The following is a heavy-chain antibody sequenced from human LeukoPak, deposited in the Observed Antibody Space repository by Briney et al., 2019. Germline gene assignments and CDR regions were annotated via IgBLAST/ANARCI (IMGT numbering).Heavy chain of an antibody. CDR2: IWYGGSNK. J-gene: IGHJ6*03. V-gene: IGHV3-30*02. CDR3: AKDSGDIYYYYYMDV. CDR1: GFTFGSHG. Sequence: PGGSLRLSCAASGFTFGSHGMHWVRQAPGKGLEWVAIIWYGGSNKYYADSVKGRFTISRDNSKNTLYLQMNSLRAEDTAVYYCAKDSGDIYYYYYMDVWGKGTTVTVSS. D-gene: IGHD1-1*01.